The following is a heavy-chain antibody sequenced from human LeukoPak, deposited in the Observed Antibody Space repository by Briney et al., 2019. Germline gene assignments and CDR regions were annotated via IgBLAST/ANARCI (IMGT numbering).Heavy chain of an antibody. D-gene: IGHD2-2*01. CDR2: LYYSGST. J-gene: IGHJ6*03. V-gene: IGHV4-39*07. Sequence: SETLSLTCTVSSGSISRSFYFWGWIRQPPGKGLEWVGSLYYSGSTSYNPSLKSRVSISVDTSNNQFSLRLTSVTAADTAVYCCARGSSRVVPVAMGHMDVWGKGTTVTVSS. CDR1: SGSISRSFYF. CDR3: ARGSSRVVPVAMGHMDV.